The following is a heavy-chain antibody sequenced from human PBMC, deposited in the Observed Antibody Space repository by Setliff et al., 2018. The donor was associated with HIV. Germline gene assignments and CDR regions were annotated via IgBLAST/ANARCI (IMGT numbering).Heavy chain of an antibody. Sequence: GASVKVSCKASGGSFNGKALNWVRQAPGQGLQWMGGYSPTLQITRYAEDIQRARVTISADTSTGAIYLDLRGLRVDDTAVYYCARGGTYVERLFPPSYYMDLWGIGTSVTVSS. CDR3: ARGGTYVERLFPPSYYMDL. CDR1: GGSFNGKA. J-gene: IGHJ6*03. D-gene: IGHD3-3*01. V-gene: IGHV1-69*10. CDR2: YSPTLQIT.